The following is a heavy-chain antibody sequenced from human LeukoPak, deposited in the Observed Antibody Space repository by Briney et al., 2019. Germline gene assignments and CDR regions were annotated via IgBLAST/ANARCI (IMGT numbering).Heavy chain of an antibody. CDR1: GVTFSSYW. D-gene: IGHD2-2*01. Sequence: GGSLRLSCAASGVTFSSYWMSWVRQAPGKGLEWVANIKEDGSEKYYVDSVKGRFTISRDNAKTSVYLQMNSLRAEDTAVYYCARDCSSTSCQRYWGQGTLVTVSS. CDR2: IKEDGSEK. J-gene: IGHJ4*02. V-gene: IGHV3-7*01. CDR3: ARDCSSTSCQRY.